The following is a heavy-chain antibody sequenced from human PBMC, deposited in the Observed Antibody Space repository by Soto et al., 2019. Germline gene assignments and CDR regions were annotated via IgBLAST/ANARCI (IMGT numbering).Heavy chain of an antibody. Sequence: ASVKVSCKASGYTFTSYGISWVRQAPGQGLEWMGWISAYNGNTNYAQKLQGRVTMTTATSTSTAYMELRSLRSDDTAVYYCARDQEVLVGATSGAFDIWGQGTMVTVSS. J-gene: IGHJ3*02. CDR3: ARDQEVLVGATSGAFDI. CDR2: ISAYNGNT. CDR1: GYTFTSYG. D-gene: IGHD1-26*01. V-gene: IGHV1-18*01.